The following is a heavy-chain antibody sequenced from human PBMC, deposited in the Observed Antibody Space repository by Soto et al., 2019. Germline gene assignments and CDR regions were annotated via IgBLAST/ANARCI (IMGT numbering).Heavy chain of an antibody. J-gene: IGHJ4*02. Sequence: SVKVSCKASGGTFSSYAISWVRQAPGQGLEWMGGIIPIFGTANYAQKFQGRVTITADESTSTAYMELSSLRSEDTAVYYCARPEYYYDSSRSIGGLDYWGQGTLVTVSS. V-gene: IGHV1-69*13. CDR1: GGTFSSYA. D-gene: IGHD3-22*01. CDR2: IIPIFGTA. CDR3: ARPEYYYDSSRSIGGLDY.